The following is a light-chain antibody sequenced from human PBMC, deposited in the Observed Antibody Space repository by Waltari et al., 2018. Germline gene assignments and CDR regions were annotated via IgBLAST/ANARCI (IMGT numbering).Light chain of an antibody. J-gene: IGLJ3*02. CDR1: SFNIGGNV. Sequence: QSVLTQPPSASGAPGQRVTISCSGSSFNIGGNVLNWYQQLPGAAPKLLIYSDYRRPSEVPDRFSGSKSGTSASLAISALQSEDEAEYYCSTWDDSLSGVVFGVGTKLTVL. CDR3: STWDDSLSGVV. CDR2: SDY. V-gene: IGLV1-44*01.